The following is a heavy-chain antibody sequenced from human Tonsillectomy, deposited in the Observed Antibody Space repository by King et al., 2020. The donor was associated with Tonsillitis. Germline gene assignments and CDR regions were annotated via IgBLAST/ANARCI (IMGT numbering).Heavy chain of an antibody. CDR3: ARGGVGYSGYDDAFDI. Sequence: VQLVESGGGVVQPGRSLRLSCAASGFSFSSHVMHWVRQAPGKGLEWVAVIWYDGTNKYYADSVKGRFTISRDNSKNTLYLQMNSLRAEDMAAYYGARGGVGYSGYDDAFDIWGQGTMVTVSS. D-gene: IGHD5-12*01. J-gene: IGHJ3*02. V-gene: IGHV3-33*08. CDR2: IWYDGTNK. CDR1: GFSFSSHV.